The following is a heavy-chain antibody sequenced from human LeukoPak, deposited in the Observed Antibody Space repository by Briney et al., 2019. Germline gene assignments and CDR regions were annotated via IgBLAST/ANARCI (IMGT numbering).Heavy chain of an antibody. D-gene: IGHD2-15*01. CDR1: GGSISSSSYY. Sequence: PSGTLSLTCPVSGGSISSSSYYWGWIRQPPGKGLEWIGSIYYSGSTYYNPSLKSRVTISVDTSKNQFSLKLSSVTAADTAVYYCARHKCSGGSCYSGYYYYYYIDVWGKGTTVTVSS. J-gene: IGHJ6*03. CDR2: IYYSGST. CDR3: ARHKCSGGSCYSGYYYYYYIDV. V-gene: IGHV4-39*01.